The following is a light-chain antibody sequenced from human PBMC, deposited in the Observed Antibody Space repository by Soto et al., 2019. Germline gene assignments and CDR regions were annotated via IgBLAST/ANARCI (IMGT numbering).Light chain of an antibody. J-gene: IGKJ3*01. CDR3: QQYGSSPRT. CDR2: GAS. V-gene: IGKV3-20*01. Sequence: EIVLTQSPGTLSLSPGERAILSCRVSQSVSSSYLAWYRQKPGQAPRLLIYGASSRATGIPDRFSGSGSGTDFTLTISRLEPEDFAVYYCQQYGSSPRTFGPGTKVDIK. CDR1: QSVSSSY.